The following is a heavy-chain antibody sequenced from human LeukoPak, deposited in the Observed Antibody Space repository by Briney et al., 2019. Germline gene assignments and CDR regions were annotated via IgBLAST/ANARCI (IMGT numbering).Heavy chain of an antibody. J-gene: IGHJ2*01. CDR2: INSDGSSA. D-gene: IGHD2/OR15-2a*01. CDR3: ARVSFAADWFFDL. V-gene: IGHV3-74*01. Sequence: GGSLRLSCAASGFTFSNYWMHWVRQAPGKGRVWVSRINSDGSSATYADSVEGRFTISRDNAKNTVNLQLNSLRAEDTAVYYCARVSFAADWFFDLWGRGTLVTVSS. CDR1: GFTFSNYW.